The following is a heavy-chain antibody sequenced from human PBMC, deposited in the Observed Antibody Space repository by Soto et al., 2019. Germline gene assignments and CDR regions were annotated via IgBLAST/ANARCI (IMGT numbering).Heavy chain of an antibody. CDR2: ISYDGSNK. CDR3: AKGSGDCLDY. V-gene: IGHV3-30*18. J-gene: IGHJ4*02. D-gene: IGHD2-21*02. CDR1: GFTFSSYG. Sequence: GGSLRLSCAASGFTFSSYGMHWVRQAPGKGLEWVAVISYDGSNKYYADSVKGRFTISRDNSKNTLYLQMNSLRAEDTAVYYCAKGSGDCLDYWGQGTLVTVSS.